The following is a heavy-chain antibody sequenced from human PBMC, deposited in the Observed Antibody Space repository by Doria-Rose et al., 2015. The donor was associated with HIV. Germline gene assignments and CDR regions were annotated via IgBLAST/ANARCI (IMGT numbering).Heavy chain of an antibody. V-gene: IGHV2-26*01. J-gene: IGHJ4*02. D-gene: IGHD6-13*01. CDR2: MFSDDER. Sequence: QESGPGLVRPSQTLSLTCTVSGDSISSGDSFWSWIRQPPGKALEWLANMFSDDERSYKTSLKSRLTISRGTSKSQVVLTMTDMDPVDTATYYCARIKSSRWYHKYYFDFWGQGTLVIISA. CDR3: ARIKSSRWYHKYYFDF. CDR1: GDSISSGDS.